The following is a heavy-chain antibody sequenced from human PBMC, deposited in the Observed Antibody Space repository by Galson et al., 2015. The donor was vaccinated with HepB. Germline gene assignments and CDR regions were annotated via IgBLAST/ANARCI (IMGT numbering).Heavy chain of an antibody. D-gene: IGHD6-19*01. CDR1: GGTFSSYA. CDR2: IIPIFGTA. CDR3: ARGERSGWSVTLLNWFDP. J-gene: IGHJ5*02. V-gene: IGHV1-69*13. Sequence: SVKVSCKASGGTFSSYAISWVRQAPGQGLEWMGGIIPIFGTANYAQKFQGRVTITADESTSTAYMELSSLRSEDTAVYYCARGERSGWSVTLLNWFDPWGQGTLVTVSS.